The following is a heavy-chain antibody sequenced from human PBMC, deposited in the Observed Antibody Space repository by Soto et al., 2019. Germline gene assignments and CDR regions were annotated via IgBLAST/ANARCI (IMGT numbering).Heavy chain of an antibody. V-gene: IGHV3-53*04. CDR2: IYSGGST. CDR3: ARGACTNGVCYTRYFDY. J-gene: IGHJ4*02. CDR1: GVTVSSNY. Sequence: GGSLRLSCAASGVTVSSNYMSWVRQAPGKGLEWVSVIYSGGSTYYADSVKGRFTISRHNSKNTLYLQMNSLRAEDTAVYYCARGACTNGVCYTRYFDYWGQGTLVTVSS. D-gene: IGHD2-8*01.